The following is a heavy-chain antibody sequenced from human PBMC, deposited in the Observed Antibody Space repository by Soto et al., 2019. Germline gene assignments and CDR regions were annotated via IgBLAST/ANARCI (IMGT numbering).Heavy chain of an antibody. CDR3: AKKRYFDWQHYAHFDY. V-gene: IGHV3-23*01. D-gene: IGHD3-9*01. J-gene: IGHJ4*02. CDR2: ISGSGGST. Sequence: GGSLRLSCAASGFTFSSYAMSWVRQAPGKGLEWVSAISGSGGSTYYADSVKGRFTISRDNSKNTLYLQMNSLRAEDTAVYYCAKKRYFDWQHYAHFDYWGQGTLVTVSS. CDR1: GFTFSSYA.